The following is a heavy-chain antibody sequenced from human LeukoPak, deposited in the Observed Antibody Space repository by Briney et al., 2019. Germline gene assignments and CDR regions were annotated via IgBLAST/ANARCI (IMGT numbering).Heavy chain of an antibody. CDR2: IYDSGST. Sequence: KPSETLSLTCTVSGASISGSGYYWGWIRQPPGKGLEWIGNIYDSGSTYYNASLQSRVTISIDTSKNQFSLKLSSVTAADTAVYYCARRHAGAFDIWGQGTLVAVSS. V-gene: IGHV4-39*01. CDR3: ARRHAGAFDI. J-gene: IGHJ3*02. CDR1: GASISGSGYY.